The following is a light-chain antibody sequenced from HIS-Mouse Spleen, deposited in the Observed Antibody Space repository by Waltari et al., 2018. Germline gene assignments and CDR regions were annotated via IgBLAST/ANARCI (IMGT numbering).Light chain of an antibody. CDR2: EGS. J-gene: IGLJ2*01. CDR1: SSDVGSYNL. V-gene: IGLV2-23*01. Sequence: QSALTQPASVSGSPGQSITISCTGTSSDVGSYNLVSSYQQHPGKAPKLMIYEGSKRPSGVSNRFSGSKSGNTASLTISGLQAEDDADYYCCSYAGSSTWVFGGGTKLTVL. CDR3: CSYAGSSTWV.